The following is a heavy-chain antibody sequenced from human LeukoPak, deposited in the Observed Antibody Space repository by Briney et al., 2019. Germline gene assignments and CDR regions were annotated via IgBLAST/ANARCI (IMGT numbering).Heavy chain of an antibody. CDR1: GASISSGSNY. J-gene: IGHJ5*02. V-gene: IGHV4-39*07. CDR3: ARQPRVVVVAATQNWFDP. CDR2: IYSSGST. Sequence: SETLSLTCSVSGASISSGSNYWGWIRQPPGKTLEWIGSIYSSGSTYYNPSLKSRVIIIIDTPKNHFSLTLSSVTAADTAVYYCARQPRVVVVAATQNWFDPWGQGTLVTVSS. D-gene: IGHD2-15*01.